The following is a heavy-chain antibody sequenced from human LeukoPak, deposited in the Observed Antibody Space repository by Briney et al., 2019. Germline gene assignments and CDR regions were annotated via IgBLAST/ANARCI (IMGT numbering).Heavy chain of an antibody. D-gene: IGHD3-10*01. V-gene: IGHV3-48*02. CDR2: ISSSSSNV. CDR1: AFTFSTYS. Sequence: PGGSLRLSCAASAFTFSTYSMNWVRQAPGQGLEWVSYISSSSSNVQYADSVKGRFTISRDNAKNSLYLQMNSLRDEDTAVYYCARDGYGSGSYLEARGQGTLVTVSS. CDR3: ARDGYGSGSYLEA. J-gene: IGHJ4*02.